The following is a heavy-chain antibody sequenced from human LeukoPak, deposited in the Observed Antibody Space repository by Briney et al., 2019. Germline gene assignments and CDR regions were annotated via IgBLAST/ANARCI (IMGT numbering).Heavy chain of an antibody. CDR3: AREPRDGFHFDY. CDR1: GGSISSYY. D-gene: IGHD5-24*01. J-gene: IGHJ4*02. CDR2: IYYSGST. Sequence: SETLSLTCTVSGGSISSYYWSWIRQPPGKGLEWIGYIYYSGSTNYNPSLKSRVTISVDTSKNQFSLKLSSVTAADTAVYYCAREPRDGFHFDYWGQGTLVTVSS. V-gene: IGHV4-59*01.